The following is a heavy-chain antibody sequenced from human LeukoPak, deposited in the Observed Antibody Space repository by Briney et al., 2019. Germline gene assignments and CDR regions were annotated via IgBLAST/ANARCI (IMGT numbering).Heavy chain of an antibody. Sequence: PGGSLRLSCAASGFTVSSNYMSWVRQPPGKGLEWVSIIYSGGSTYYADSVKGRFTISRDNSKNTLYLQMNSLRVEDTAMYYCARNRKTDYGDYLAPDYWGQGTLVTVSS. D-gene: IGHD4-17*01. CDR1: GFTVSSNY. CDR2: IYSGGST. J-gene: IGHJ4*02. CDR3: ARNRKTDYGDYLAPDY. V-gene: IGHV3-66*01.